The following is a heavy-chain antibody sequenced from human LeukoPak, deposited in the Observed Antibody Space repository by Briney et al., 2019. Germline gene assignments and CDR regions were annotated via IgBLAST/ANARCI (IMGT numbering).Heavy chain of an antibody. D-gene: IGHD2-2*01. J-gene: IGHJ5*02. Sequence: ASVKVSCKASGYTFTGYYMHWVRQAPGQGLEWMGWINPNSGGTNYAQKFQGRVTMTRDTSISTAYMELSRLRSDDTAVYCCARAAIVVVPAAMRSLRGHWFDPWGQGTLVTVSS. CDR1: GYTFTGYY. CDR2: INPNSGGT. CDR3: ARAAIVVVPAAMRSLRGHWFDP. V-gene: IGHV1-2*02.